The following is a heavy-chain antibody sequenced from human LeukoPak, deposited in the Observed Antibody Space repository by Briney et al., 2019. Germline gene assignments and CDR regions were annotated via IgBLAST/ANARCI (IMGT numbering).Heavy chain of an antibody. CDR3: ARHYPFGYVWGSYPQRDAFDI. CDR1: VGSFSGYH. D-gene: IGHD3-16*02. Sequence: SETLSLTCAVYVGSFSGYHWTWIRQSPGKGLEWIGEINHSGSTKYNPSLKSRVTISVDTSKNQFSLKLSSVTAADTAVYYCARHYPFGYVWGSYPQRDAFDIWGQGTMVTVSS. J-gene: IGHJ3*02. CDR2: INHSGST. V-gene: IGHV4-34*01.